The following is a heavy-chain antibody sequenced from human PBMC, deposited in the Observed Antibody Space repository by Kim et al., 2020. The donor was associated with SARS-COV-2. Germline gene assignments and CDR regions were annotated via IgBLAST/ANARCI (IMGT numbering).Heavy chain of an antibody. CDR3: ARALGGSYYSGMDV. Sequence: GGSLRLSCAASGFTFSSYAMHWVRQAPGKGLEWVAVISYDGSNKYYADSVKGRFTISRDNSKNTLYLQMNSLRAEDTAVYYCARALGGSYYSGMDVWGQG. D-gene: IGHD1-26*01. J-gene: IGHJ6*02. CDR1: GFTFSSYA. CDR2: ISYDGSNK. V-gene: IGHV3-30-3*01.